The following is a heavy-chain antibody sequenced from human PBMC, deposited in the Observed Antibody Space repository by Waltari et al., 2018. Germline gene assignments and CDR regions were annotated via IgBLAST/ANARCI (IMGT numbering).Heavy chain of an antibody. CDR3: ARHYLYYDFWSGYYTFDY. CDR2: IYYSGVT. CDR1: GGSISSSSYY. D-gene: IGHD3-3*01. Sequence: QLQLQESGPGLVKPSETLSLTCTVSGGSISSSSYYWGWIRQPPGKGLEWIGSIYYSGVTYYNPSRKSRVTISVDTSKNQFSLKLSSVTAADTAVYYCARHYLYYDFWSGYYTFDYWGQGTLVTVSS. J-gene: IGHJ4*02. V-gene: IGHV4-39*01.